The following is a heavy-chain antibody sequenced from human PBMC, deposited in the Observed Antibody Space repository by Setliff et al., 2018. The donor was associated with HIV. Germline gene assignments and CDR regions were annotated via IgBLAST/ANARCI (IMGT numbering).Heavy chain of an antibody. J-gene: IGHJ4*02. CDR3: AKLPHGGPLYYFDY. D-gene: IGHD2-15*01. CDR2: IGGSGDNT. Sequence: LSLTCAVSGFTFNTYYMSWVRQAPGKGLEWVSTIGGSGDNTYYADSVKGRFTMSRDNSKNTLYLQMNSLRAEDTAVYYCAKLPHGGPLYYFDYWGQGTLVTVSS. V-gene: IGHV3-23*01. CDR1: GFTFNTYY.